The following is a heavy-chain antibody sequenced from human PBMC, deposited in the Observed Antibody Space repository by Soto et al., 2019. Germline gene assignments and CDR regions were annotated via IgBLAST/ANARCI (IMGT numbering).Heavy chain of an antibody. CDR3: ARVGSAGPYNWFDP. CDR2: IKQDGSEK. J-gene: IGHJ5*02. D-gene: IGHD2-15*01. CDR1: GFTFSSYW. Sequence: GGSLRLSCAASGFTFSSYWMSWVRQAPGKGLEWVANIKQDGSEKYYVDSVKGRFTISRDNAKNSLYLQMNSLRAEDTAVYYCARVGSAGPYNWFDPWGQGTLVTVSS. V-gene: IGHV3-7*05.